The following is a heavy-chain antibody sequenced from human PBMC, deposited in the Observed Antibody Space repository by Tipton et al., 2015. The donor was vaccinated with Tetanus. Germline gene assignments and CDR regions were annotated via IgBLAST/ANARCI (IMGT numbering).Heavy chain of an antibody. J-gene: IGHJ4*02. CDR1: GGSFSGYY. CDR3: AGWETVTTKIHY. CDR2: INDSGST. Sequence: TLSLTCAVYGGSFSGYYWNWIRQPPGKGLEWIGKINDSGSTSYNPSLKSRVTISVDTSKNQFSLNLSSVTAAGTAVYYCAGWETVTTKIHYWGQGTLVTVSS. D-gene: IGHD4-17*01. V-gene: IGHV4-34*01.